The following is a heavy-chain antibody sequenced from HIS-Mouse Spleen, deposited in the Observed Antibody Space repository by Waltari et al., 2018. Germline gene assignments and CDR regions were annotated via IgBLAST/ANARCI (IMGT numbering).Heavy chain of an antibody. D-gene: IGHD1-26*01. Sequence: EVQLVESGGGLVQPGGSLRLSCAASGFTFSSYCMNWVRQAPGKGLEWVSYISISSSTIYYADSVKGRFTISRDNAKNSLYLQMNSLRAEDTAVYYCARGASGSYYLVSVSDYWGQGTLVTVSS. CDR3: ARGASGSYYLVSVSDY. CDR1: GFTFSSYC. J-gene: IGHJ4*02. CDR2: ISISSSTI. V-gene: IGHV3-48*01.